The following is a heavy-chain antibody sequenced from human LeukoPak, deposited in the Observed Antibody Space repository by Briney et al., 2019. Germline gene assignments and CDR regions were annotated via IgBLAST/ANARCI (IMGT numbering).Heavy chain of an antibody. CDR2: INPNSGGT. CDR1: GYTFTGYY. D-gene: IGHD3-10*01. V-gene: IGHV1-2*02. Sequence: ASVKVSCKASGYTFTGYYMHWVRQAPGQGLEWMGWINPNSGGTNYAQKFQGRVTMTRDTSISTAYMELSRLRSDDTAVYYCARGLITMVRGVSLLVYWGQGTLVTVSS. J-gene: IGHJ4*02. CDR3: ARGLITMVRGVSLLVY.